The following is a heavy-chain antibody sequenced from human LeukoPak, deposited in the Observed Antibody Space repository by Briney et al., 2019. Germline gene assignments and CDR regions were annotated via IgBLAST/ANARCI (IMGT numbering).Heavy chain of an antibody. CDR3: ARVSGLTGYFNDAFDI. CDR2: IYYSGST. V-gene: IGHV4-59*01. D-gene: IGHD3-9*01. Sequence: SETLSLTCTVSGGSISSYYWSWIRQPPGKRLEWIGYIYYSGSTNYNPSLKSRVTISVDTSKNQFSLKLSSVTAADTAVYYCARVSGLTGYFNDAFDIWGQGTMVTVSS. J-gene: IGHJ3*02. CDR1: GGSISSYY.